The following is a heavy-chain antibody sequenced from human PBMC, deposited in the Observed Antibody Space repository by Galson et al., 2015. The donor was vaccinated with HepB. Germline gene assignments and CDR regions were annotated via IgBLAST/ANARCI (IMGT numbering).Heavy chain of an antibody. Sequence: SETLSLTCTVSGGSISSSSYYWGWIRQPPGKGLEWIGSIYYSGSTYYNPSLKSRVTISVDTSKNQFSLKLSSVTAADTAVYYCARDSELRYFDWLSSYFDYWGQGTLVTVSS. CDR3: ARDSELRYFDWLSSYFDY. D-gene: IGHD3-9*01. V-gene: IGHV4-39*07. CDR2: IYYSGST. J-gene: IGHJ4*02. CDR1: GGSISSSSYY.